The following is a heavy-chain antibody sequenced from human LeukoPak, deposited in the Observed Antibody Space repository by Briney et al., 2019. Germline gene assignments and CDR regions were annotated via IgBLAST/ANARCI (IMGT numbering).Heavy chain of an antibody. CDR2: IYTSGST. V-gene: IGHV4-61*02. CDR3: ARSSSHNEGYDY. J-gene: IGHJ4*02. Sequence: PSETLSLTCTVSGGSISSSSYYWSWIRQPAGKGLEWIGRIYTSGSTNYNPSLKSRVTISVDTSKNQFSLKLSSVTAADTAVYYCARSSSHNEGYDYWGQGTLVTVSS. CDR1: GGSISSSSYY. D-gene: IGHD6-13*01.